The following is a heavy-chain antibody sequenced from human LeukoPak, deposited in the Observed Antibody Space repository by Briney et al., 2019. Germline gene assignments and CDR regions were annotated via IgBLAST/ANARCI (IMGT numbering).Heavy chain of an antibody. CDR3: AREEVAVAGTSFDY. CDR1: GGSITSSSYS. J-gene: IGHJ4*02. V-gene: IGHV4-39*07. Sequence: SETLSLTCTVSGGSITSSSYSWGWIRQPPGKGLEWIGSIYYSGSTYYNPSLKSRVTISVDTSKNQFSLKLSSVTAADTAVYYCAREEVAVAGTSFDYWGQGTLVTVSS. D-gene: IGHD6-19*01. CDR2: IYYSGST.